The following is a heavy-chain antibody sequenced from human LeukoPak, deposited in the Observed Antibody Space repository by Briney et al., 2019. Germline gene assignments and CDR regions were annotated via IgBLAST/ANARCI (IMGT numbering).Heavy chain of an antibody. J-gene: IGHJ6*02. Sequence: ASVKVSCKASGYTFTGYYMHWVRQAPGQGLEWMGWINPNSGGTNYAQKFQGRVTMTRDTSISTAYMELSRLRSGDTAVYYCARPPAESWYDYYYYGLDVWGQGTTVTVSS. CDR1: GYTFTGYY. CDR3: ARPPAESWYDYYYYGLDV. V-gene: IGHV1-2*02. CDR2: INPNSGGT. D-gene: IGHD1-20*01.